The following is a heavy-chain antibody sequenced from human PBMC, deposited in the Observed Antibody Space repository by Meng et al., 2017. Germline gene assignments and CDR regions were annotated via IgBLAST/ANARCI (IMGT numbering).Heavy chain of an antibody. J-gene: IGHJ4*02. V-gene: IGHV4-59*01. Sequence: SETLSLTCTVSGGSISSYYWSWIRQPPGKGLEWIGYIYYSGSTNYNPSLKSRVTISVDTSKNQFSLKLSSVTAADTAVYYCARDFSAVVVVPAAAPPQLDYCGQATL. D-gene: IGHD2-2*01. CDR3: ARDFSAVVVVPAAAPPQLDY. CDR1: GGSISSYY. CDR2: IYYSGST.